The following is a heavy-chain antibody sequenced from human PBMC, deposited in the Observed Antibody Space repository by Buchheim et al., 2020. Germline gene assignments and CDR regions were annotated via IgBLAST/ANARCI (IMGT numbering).Heavy chain of an antibody. V-gene: IGHV3-23*01. CDR1: GFTFSSNA. CDR2: ISESGGTT. J-gene: IGHJ6*02. CDR3: AKECGPRVGCMDV. D-gene: IGHD2-21*01. Sequence: EVQLLESGGGLVQPGGSLRVSCVDSGFTFSSNAMSWVRQAPGKGLEWVSVISESGGTTHYADSVKGRFTISRDNSKNTLYLQMNSLRAEDTAVYHCAKECGPRVGCMDVWGQGTT.